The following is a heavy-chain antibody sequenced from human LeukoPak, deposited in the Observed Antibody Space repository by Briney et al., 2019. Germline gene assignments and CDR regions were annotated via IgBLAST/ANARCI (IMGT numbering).Heavy chain of an antibody. CDR2: IYYSGST. CDR3: ARGNLAVAGQLNY. J-gene: IGHJ4*02. V-gene: IGHV4-59*01. Sequence: SETLSLTCTVSGGSISSYYWSWIRQPPGKGLEWIGYIYYSGSTNYNPSLKSRVTISVDTSKNQFSLKLSSVTAADTAVYYCARGNLAVAGQLNYWGQGTLVTVSS. CDR1: GGSISSYY. D-gene: IGHD6-19*01.